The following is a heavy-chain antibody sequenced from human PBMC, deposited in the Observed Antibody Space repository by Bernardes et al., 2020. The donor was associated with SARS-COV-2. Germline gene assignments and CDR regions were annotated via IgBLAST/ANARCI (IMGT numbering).Heavy chain of an antibody. CDR2: IKQDGSEK. Sequence: GGSLRLSCAASGFTFSSYCMSWVRQAPGKGLEWVANIKQDGSEKYYVDSVKGRFTISRDNAKNSLYLQMNSLRAEDTAVYYCARGVPAAKRIAAAGTQYFDYWGQGTLGTVSS. V-gene: IGHV3-7*01. CDR3: ARGVPAAKRIAAAGTQYFDY. D-gene: IGHD6-13*01. J-gene: IGHJ4*02. CDR1: GFTFSSYC.